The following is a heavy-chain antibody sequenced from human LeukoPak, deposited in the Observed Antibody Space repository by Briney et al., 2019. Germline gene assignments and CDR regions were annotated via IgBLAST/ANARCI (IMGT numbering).Heavy chain of an antibody. CDR1: KFTFSTYG. CDR3: ARDRSGSYYTPFDY. V-gene: IGHV3-33*01. CDR2: TWYDGSHK. J-gene: IGHJ4*02. Sequence: PGGSLRLSCAASKFTFSTYGMHWVRQAPGKGLEWVALTWYDGSHKFYADSVKGRFTISRDNAKNSLHLQMNSLRAEDTAVYCCARDRSGSYYTPFDYWGQGTLVTVSS. D-gene: IGHD1-26*01.